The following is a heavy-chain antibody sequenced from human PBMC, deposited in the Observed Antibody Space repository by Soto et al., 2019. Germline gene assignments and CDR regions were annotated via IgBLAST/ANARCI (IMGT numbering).Heavy chain of an antibody. CDR1: GFTFGNYA. V-gene: IGHV3-23*01. D-gene: IGHD2-15*01. J-gene: IGHJ4*02. Sequence: GVSLGLSCTASGFTFGNYAMSWVRQAPGKGLEWVSTFSSGGGGTYYADSVKGRFTISRDNSKNTLSLQMNSLRAEDTAVYYCTKANRYCSGANCFTFDYWGLGTLVTVSS. CDR2: FSSGGGGT. CDR3: TKANRYCSGANCFTFDY.